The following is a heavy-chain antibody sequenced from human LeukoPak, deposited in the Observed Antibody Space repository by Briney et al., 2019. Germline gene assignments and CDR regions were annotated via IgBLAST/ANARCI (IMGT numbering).Heavy chain of an antibody. J-gene: IGHJ4*02. CDR2: IYSGGST. CDR3: ATPGIAAAGIDY. Sequence: GGSLRLSCAASGFTVSSNYMSWVRQAPGKGLEWVSVIYSGGSTYYADSVKGRFTISRDNSKNTLYLQMNSLRAEDTAVYYCATPGIAAAGIDYWGQGTLVTVPS. D-gene: IGHD6-13*01. V-gene: IGHV3-53*01. CDR1: GFTVSSNY.